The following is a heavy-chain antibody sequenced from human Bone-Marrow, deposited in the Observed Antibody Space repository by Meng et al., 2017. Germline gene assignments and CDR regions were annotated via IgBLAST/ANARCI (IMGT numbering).Heavy chain of an antibody. V-gene: IGHV4-4*02. Sequence: SETLSLTCAVSGDSISSGNWWSWVRQPPGKGLEWIGEISHSGSTNYNVSLKSRVSISVDTSKNQFSLKLSSVTAADKAVYYCARNLWRMTTAVPYFFDYWGQGTLVTVSS. CDR2: ISHSGST. CDR3: ARNLWRMTTAVPYFFDY. CDR1: GDSISSGNW. J-gene: IGHJ4*02. D-gene: IGHD4-17*01.